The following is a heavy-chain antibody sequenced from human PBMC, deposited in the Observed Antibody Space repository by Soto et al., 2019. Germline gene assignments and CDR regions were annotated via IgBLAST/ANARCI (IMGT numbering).Heavy chain of an antibody. Sequence: QVQLVQSGAEERKPGASVKLSCRASGYTFISYAIHWVRQAPGQRREWMGRVDPATGHTEYSQKFQGRITITRVTSAKTDYMELSSLRSEDTAVYYYAGEGGLLDEWGQGTLVTVSS. J-gene: IGHJ4*02. CDR2: VDPATGHT. V-gene: IGHV1-3*05. CDR3: AGEGGLLDE. CDR1: GYTFISYA.